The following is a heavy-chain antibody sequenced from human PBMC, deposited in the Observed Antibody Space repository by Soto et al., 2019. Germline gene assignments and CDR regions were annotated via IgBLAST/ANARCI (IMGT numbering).Heavy chain of an antibody. CDR3: ARLKSPGLIAVAEYNDAFDI. CDR1: GGSISSSSYY. J-gene: IGHJ3*02. V-gene: IGHV4-39*01. CDR2: IYYSGST. D-gene: IGHD6-19*01. Sequence: QLQLQESGPGLVKPSETLSLTCTVSGGSISSSSYYWGWIRQPPGKGLEWIGSIYYSGSTYYNPSLKSRVTISVDTSKNQFSLKLSSVTAADTAVYYCARLKSPGLIAVAEYNDAFDIWGQGTMVTVSS.